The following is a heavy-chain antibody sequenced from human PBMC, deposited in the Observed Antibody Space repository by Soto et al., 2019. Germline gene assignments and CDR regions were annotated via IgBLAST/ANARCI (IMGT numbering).Heavy chain of an antibody. Sequence: GGSLRLSCAASGFTFNDYAMHWVRQAPGKGLEWVSGISWNSGSIGSADSVKGRFTISRDNAKNSLYLQMNSLRAEDTALYFCAKALAGAGMGYYYDGLDVWGQGTTVTVSS. J-gene: IGHJ6*02. CDR3: AKALAGAGMGYYYDGLDV. D-gene: IGHD6-13*01. CDR1: GFTFNDYA. V-gene: IGHV3-9*01. CDR2: ISWNSGSI.